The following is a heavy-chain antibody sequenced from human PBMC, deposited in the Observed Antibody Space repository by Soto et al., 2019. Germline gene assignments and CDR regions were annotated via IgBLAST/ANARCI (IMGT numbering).Heavy chain of an antibody. D-gene: IGHD2-21*02. Sequence: GGSLRLSCAASGFTFSSYGMHWVRQAPGKGLEWVAVIWYDGSNKYYADSVKGRFTISRDNSKNTLYLQMNSLRAEDTAVYYCARAAYCGGDCSGGNYYYGMDVWGQGTTVTVSS. V-gene: IGHV3-33*01. J-gene: IGHJ6*02. CDR2: IWYDGSNK. CDR1: GFTFSSYG. CDR3: ARAAYCGGDCSGGNYYYGMDV.